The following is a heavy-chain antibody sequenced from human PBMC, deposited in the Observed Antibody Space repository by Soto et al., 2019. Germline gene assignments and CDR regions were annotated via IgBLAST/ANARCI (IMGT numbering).Heavy chain of an antibody. D-gene: IGHD3-3*01. Sequence: INLIESVPTLVKPTQTLTLTCTLSGFSLSTSGAAVGWVRQPPGRALEWLALIYWDGDKRYNASLGNRLTITKDTSINQVVQTLTNVDPADTAKYYCSHRATMTIFGLIIDNGIWFDPLGQGTRVIVAS. CDR2: IYWDGDK. V-gene: IGHV2-5*02. J-gene: IGHJ5*02. CDR1: GFSLSTSGAA. CDR3: SHRATMTIFGLIIDNGIWFDP.